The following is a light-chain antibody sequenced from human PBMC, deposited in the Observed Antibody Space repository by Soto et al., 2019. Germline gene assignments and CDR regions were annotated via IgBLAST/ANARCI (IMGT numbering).Light chain of an antibody. J-gene: IGKJ1*01. V-gene: IGKV3-15*01. Sequence: EIVMTQSPATLSVSPGERATLSCRASQSVSSNLAWYQQKPGQAPRLLIYGASTGATGIPARFSGSGSGTEFTLTISDVQPEDFALYYCHQRQSWPRTFGQGTKVDIK. CDR3: HQRQSWPRT. CDR1: QSVSSN. CDR2: GAS.